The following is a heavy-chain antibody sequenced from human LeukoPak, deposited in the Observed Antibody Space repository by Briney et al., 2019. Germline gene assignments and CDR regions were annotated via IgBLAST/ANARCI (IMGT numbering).Heavy chain of an antibody. CDR1: GFTVSSNY. D-gene: IGHD6-13*01. CDR2: IYSGGST. Sequence: GGSLRLSCAASGFTVSSNYMSWVRQAPGKGLEWVSVIYSGGSTYYADSVKGRFTISRDNSKNTLYLQMNSLRAEDTAVYYCARAPAYSSSWYATFYYMDVWGKGTTVTVSS. V-gene: IGHV3-53*01. J-gene: IGHJ6*03. CDR3: ARAPAYSSSWYATFYYMDV.